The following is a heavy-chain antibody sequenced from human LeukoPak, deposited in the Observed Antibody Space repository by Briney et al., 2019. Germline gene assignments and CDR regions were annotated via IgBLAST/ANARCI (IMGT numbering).Heavy chain of an antibody. CDR2: IYYSGST. CDR1: GGSISSSSYY. J-gene: IGHJ4*02. Sequence: PSETLSLNCTVSGGSISSSSYYWGWIPQPPGKGLEWIGSIYYSGSTYYNPSLKSRVTISVDTSKNQFSLKLSSVTAADTAVYYCARLRHGFAYWGQGTLVTVSS. V-gene: IGHV4-39*01. CDR3: ARLRHGFAY. D-gene: IGHD2-8*01.